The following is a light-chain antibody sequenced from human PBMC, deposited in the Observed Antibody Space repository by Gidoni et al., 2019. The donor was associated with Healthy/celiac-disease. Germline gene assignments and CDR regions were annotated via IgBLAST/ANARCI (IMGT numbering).Light chain of an antibody. Sequence: DIQLTQSPSFLSASVGDRVTITCRASQGISSYLALYQQKPGNAPKLLIYAASTLQSGVPSRFSGSGSGTEFTLTISSLQPEDFATYYCQQLNSYPPLTFGGGTKVEIK. CDR1: QGISSY. J-gene: IGKJ4*01. CDR3: QQLNSYPPLT. CDR2: AAS. V-gene: IGKV1-9*01.